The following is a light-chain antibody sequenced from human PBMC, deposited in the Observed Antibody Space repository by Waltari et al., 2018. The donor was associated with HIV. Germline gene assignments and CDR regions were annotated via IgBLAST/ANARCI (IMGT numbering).Light chain of an antibody. Sequence: EIVLPQSPATLSLSPGERATLSCRASQNVSSYLAWYQQKPGQAPRLLIYDAANRATGIPARFSGSGSGTDFTLTISSLEPEDFAVYYCQHRSNWPLTFGGGTKVEIK. CDR3: QHRSNWPLT. J-gene: IGKJ4*01. CDR2: DAA. V-gene: IGKV3-11*01. CDR1: QNVSSY.